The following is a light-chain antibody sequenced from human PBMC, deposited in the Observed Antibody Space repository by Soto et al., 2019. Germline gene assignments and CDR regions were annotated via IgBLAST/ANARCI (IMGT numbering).Light chain of an antibody. CDR1: SSDVGGYNF. J-gene: IGLJ3*02. Sequence: QSVLTQPASVSGSPGQSITISCTGTSSDVGGYNFVSWYQQHPGKAPKLIIYEVSHRPSGVSNRFSGSTSGNTASLTISGLQAEDEADYYCNSYTSTSARVFGGGTKLTVL. V-gene: IGLV2-14*01. CDR2: EVS. CDR3: NSYTSTSARV.